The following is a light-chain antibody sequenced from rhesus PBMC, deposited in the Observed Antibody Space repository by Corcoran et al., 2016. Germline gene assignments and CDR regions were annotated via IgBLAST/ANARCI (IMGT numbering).Light chain of an antibody. CDR1: QSVGSY. J-gene: IGKJ1*01. V-gene: IGKV3-24*04. CDR3: QQSSISWT. CDR2: GES. Sequence: ETVVTQSPATLSLSPGERATLSCRASQSVGSYLSWYPQKPGQAPRLLIFGESIRSTCIPDMCIGSGSGPDFPLTSSSLEHEEVGVYYCQQSSISWTFGQGSKVEIK.